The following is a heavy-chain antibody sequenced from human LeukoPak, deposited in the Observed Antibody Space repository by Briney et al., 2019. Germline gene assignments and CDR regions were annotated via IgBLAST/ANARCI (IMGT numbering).Heavy chain of an antibody. Sequence: PGGSLRLSCAASGFTFTNYALIWVRQAPGKGLEWVSAISGRGTVYADAVKGRFTVSRDNSKNTLYLQMDSLRAEDTAVYYCAKGVGPSAPNGRVFDFWGQGTLVTVSA. J-gene: IGHJ4*02. CDR1: GFTFTNYA. D-gene: IGHD2-2*01. V-gene: IGHV3-23*01. CDR3: AKGVGPSAPNGRVFDF. CDR2: ISGRGT.